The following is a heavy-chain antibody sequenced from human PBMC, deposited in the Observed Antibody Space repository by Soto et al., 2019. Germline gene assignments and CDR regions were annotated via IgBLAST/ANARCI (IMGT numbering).Heavy chain of an antibody. V-gene: IGHV1-69*13. CDR1: GLTYSSSA. D-gene: IGHD5-12*01. J-gene: IGHJ4*02. CDR3: ARGGVDVVATSAFDY. Sequence: ASVKVSCKASGLTYSSSAISWVRQAPGQGPEWMGGINPTLGTPDYAPKFQGRVTIIADESTSTVYMDLGSLRSEDTAMYYCARGGVDVVATSAFDYWGQGTLVTVSS. CDR2: INPTLGTP.